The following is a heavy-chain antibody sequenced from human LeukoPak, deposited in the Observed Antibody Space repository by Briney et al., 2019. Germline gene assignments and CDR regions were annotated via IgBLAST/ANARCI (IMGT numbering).Heavy chain of an antibody. CDR1: GFTFSSYW. CDR3: ARGGYSGYDLSFDY. CDR2: IKQDGSEK. V-gene: IGHV3-7*01. J-gene: IGHJ4*02. D-gene: IGHD5-12*01. Sequence: PGGSLRLSCAASGFTFSSYWMGWVRQAPGKGLEWVANIKQDGSEKYYVDSVKGRFTISRDNAKNSLYLQMNSLRAEDTAVYYCARGGYSGYDLSFDYWGQGTLVTVSS.